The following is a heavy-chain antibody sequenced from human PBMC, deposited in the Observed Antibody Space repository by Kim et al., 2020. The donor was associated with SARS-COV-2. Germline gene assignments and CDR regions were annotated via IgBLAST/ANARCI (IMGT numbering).Heavy chain of an antibody. D-gene: IGHD2-15*01. J-gene: IGHJ5*02. CDR1: GFTFSSYG. Sequence: GGSLRLSCAASGFTFSSYGMHWVRQAPGKGLEWVAVISYDGSNKYYADSVKGRFTISRDNSKNTLYLQMNSLRAEDTAVYYCARGSGYCSGGSCDNWFDPWGQGTLVTVSS. CDR3: ARGSGYCSGGSCDNWFDP. CDR2: ISYDGSNK. V-gene: IGHV3-33*05.